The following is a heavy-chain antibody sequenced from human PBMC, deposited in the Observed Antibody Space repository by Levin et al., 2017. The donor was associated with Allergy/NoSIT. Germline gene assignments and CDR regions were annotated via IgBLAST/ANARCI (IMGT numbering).Heavy chain of an antibody. V-gene: IGHV4-59*01. CDR2: IYYTGST. CDR1: AGSISSYY. CDR3: ARAGRYFDGSDAFDI. J-gene: IGHJ3*02. D-gene: IGHD3-9*01. Sequence: KASETLSLTCTVSAGSISSYYWSWIRQPPGKGLEWIGRIYYTGSTNYNPSLKSRVTISVDTSKNQFSLRLRSVTAADTAVYYCARAGRYFDGSDAFDIWGQGTMVTVSS.